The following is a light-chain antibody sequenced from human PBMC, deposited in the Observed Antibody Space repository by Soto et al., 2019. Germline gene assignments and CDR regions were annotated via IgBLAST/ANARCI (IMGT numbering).Light chain of an antibody. CDR1: SGHSSYA. CDR2: LNSDGSH. J-gene: IGLJ2*01. Sequence: QLVLTQSPSASASLGASVKLTCTLSSGHSSYAIAWHQQQPEKGPRYLMKLNSDGSHSKGDGIPDRFSGSSSGAERYLTISSLQSEDEADYYCQTLGVLGGGTKVTVL. CDR3: QTLGV. V-gene: IGLV4-69*01.